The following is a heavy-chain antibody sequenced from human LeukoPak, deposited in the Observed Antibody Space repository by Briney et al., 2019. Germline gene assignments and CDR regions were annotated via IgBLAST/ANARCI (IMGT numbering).Heavy chain of an antibody. CDR1: GGSISSYY. Sequence: PSETLSLTCTVSGGSISSYYWSWIRQPAGKGLEWIGRIYTSGSTNYNPSLKSRVTMSVDTYKNQFSLKLSSVTAADTAVYYCARNYYGSGSYYFWFDPWGQGTLVTVSS. D-gene: IGHD3-10*01. V-gene: IGHV4-4*07. CDR2: IYTSGST. CDR3: ARNYYGSGSYYFWFDP. J-gene: IGHJ5*02.